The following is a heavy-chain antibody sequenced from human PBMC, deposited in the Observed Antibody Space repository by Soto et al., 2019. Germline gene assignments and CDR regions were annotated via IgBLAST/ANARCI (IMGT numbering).Heavy chain of an antibody. CDR1: GFTFSSYS. Sequence: GGSLRLSCAASGFTFSSYSMNWVRQAPGKGLEWVSSISSSSSYIYYADSVKGRFTISRENAKNSLYLQMNSLRAEDTAVYYCARYEDDSSGYLPFDPWGQGTLVTVS. CDR2: ISSSSSYI. J-gene: IGHJ5*02. V-gene: IGHV3-21*01. CDR3: ARYEDDSSGYLPFDP. D-gene: IGHD3-22*01.